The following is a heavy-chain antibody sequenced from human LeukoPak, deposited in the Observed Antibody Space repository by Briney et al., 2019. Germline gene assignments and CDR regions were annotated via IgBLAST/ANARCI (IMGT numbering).Heavy chain of an antibody. V-gene: IGHV1-2*02. D-gene: IGHD6-13*01. Sequence: ASVKVSCKASGYPFTGFYIHWVRQAPGQGLECMGWTNVNSGGSKYVQKFQGRVTMTRDTSINTAYMELSSLTSDDTAVYYCARGRSTAWDDAFDIWGQGTMVTVSS. J-gene: IGHJ3*02. CDR3: ARGRSTAWDDAFDI. CDR1: GYPFTGFY. CDR2: TNVNSGGS.